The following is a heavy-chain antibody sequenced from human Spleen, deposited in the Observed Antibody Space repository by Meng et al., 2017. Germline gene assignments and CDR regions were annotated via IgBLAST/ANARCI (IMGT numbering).Heavy chain of an antibody. J-gene: IGHJ4*02. V-gene: IGHV3-66*02. CDR2: IYIGDST. D-gene: IGHD6-19*01. CDR3: ARHSDSTGWLYYCDY. CDR1: GFTVSSNS. Sequence: GGSLRLSCAASGFTVSSNSMSWVRQAPGRGLEWVSIIYIGDSTYYADSVNGRFTISRDNSKNTLYLQMNSLRPEDTAVYYCARHSDSTGWLYYCDYWGQGTLVAVSS.